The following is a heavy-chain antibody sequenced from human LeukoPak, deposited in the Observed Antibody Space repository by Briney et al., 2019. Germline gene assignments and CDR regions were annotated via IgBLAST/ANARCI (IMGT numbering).Heavy chain of an antibody. CDR3: TRDRQGPRLYEMDI. Sequence: GGSLRLSCAASGFTFSMYWMSWVRQAPGKGPEWVANIKVDGSEIYYVDPVKGRFTISRDNAKNSLYLQMNSLRAEDTAVYYCTRDRQGPRLYEMDIRGQGTTVTVSS. CDR1: GFTFSMYW. V-gene: IGHV3-7*01. J-gene: IGHJ6*02. D-gene: IGHD2-8*01. CDR2: IKVDGSEI.